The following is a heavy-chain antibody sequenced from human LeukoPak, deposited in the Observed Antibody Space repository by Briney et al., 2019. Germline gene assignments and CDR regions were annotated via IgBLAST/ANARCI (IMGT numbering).Heavy chain of an antibody. Sequence: GGSLRLSCAASGFTFSSYAMSWVRQAPGKGLEWVSAISGSGGSTYFADSVKGRFTISRDNLKNTLYLQMNSLRAEDTAVYYCARLLEASAFDYWGQGTLVTVSS. CDR2: ISGSGGST. V-gene: IGHV3-23*01. CDR3: ARLLEASAFDY. CDR1: GFTFSSYA. D-gene: IGHD5-12*01. J-gene: IGHJ4*02.